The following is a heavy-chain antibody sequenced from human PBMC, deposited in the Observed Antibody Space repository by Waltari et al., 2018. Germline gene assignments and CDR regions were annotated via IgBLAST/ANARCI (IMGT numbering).Heavy chain of an antibody. CDR2: INSGGTYI. Sequence: DVQLVESGGGLVKPGGSLRLSCAASGFTFSSYSMHWVRQAPGKGLEWVASINSGGTYIYYTYSVKGRFTISRGSVTDSLYLQMNSLRVEDTATYFCVRSTSWRYYFDTWGQGTLVAVSS. V-gene: IGHV3-21*01. CDR3: VRSTSWRYYFDT. J-gene: IGHJ4*02. D-gene: IGHD6-13*01. CDR1: GFTFSSYS.